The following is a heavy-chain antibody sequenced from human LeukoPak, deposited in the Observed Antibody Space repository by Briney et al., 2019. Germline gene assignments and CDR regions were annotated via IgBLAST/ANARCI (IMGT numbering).Heavy chain of an antibody. CDR2: GRDKPHSYST. V-gene: IGHV3-72*01. CDR1: GFTFSDHY. Sequence: GGSLRRSCAASGFTFSDHYMDWVRKAPGKGLGWVGRGRDKPHSYSTEYAASVKGRFTVSRDDSKNSLYLQMNSLKTEDTAVYFCARVFHDSSGYYYFDFWGQGTLVTVSS. D-gene: IGHD3-22*01. J-gene: IGHJ4*02. CDR3: ARVFHDSSGYYYFDF.